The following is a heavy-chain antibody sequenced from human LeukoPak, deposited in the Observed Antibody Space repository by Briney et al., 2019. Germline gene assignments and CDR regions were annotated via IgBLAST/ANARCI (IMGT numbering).Heavy chain of an antibody. CDR1: GGSISSSSHY. Sequence: PSETLSLTCTVSGGSISSSSHYWGWIRQPPGKGLEWIGSIYYIGSTYYNPSLKSRVTISIDTARNQFSLKLSSVTAADTAVYYCARDVYASETYYVGHWGQGILVTVSS. V-gene: IGHV4-39*07. D-gene: IGHD3-10*01. CDR3: ARDVYASETYYVGH. J-gene: IGHJ4*02. CDR2: IYYIGST.